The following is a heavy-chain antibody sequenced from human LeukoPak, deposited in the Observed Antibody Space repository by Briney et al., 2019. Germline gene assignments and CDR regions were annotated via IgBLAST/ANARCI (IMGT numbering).Heavy chain of an antibody. D-gene: IGHD3-22*01. J-gene: IGHJ4*02. CDR1: GYTFTSYG. V-gene: IGHV1-18*01. CDR3: WRGGQTGGVNYYFSGGYYPFGY. CDR2: ISAYNGNT. Sequence: ASVKVSCKASGYTFTSYGISWVRQAPGQGLEWMGWISAYNGNTNYAQKLQGRVNMTTDTSTSTAYMELRSLRSGDTAVYYRWRGGQTGGVNYYFSGGYYPFGYWGQGTLVTVSS.